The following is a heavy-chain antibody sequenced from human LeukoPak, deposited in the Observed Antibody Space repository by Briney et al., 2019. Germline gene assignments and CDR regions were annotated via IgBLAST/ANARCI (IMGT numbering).Heavy chain of an antibody. CDR3: ARDQGGLLYSSSWHGYYYYGMDV. J-gene: IGHJ6*04. CDR1: GFTLSSYA. Sequence: PGRSLRLSCAASGFTLSSYAMHWVRQAPGKGLEWVAVISYDGSNKYYADSVKGRFTISRDNSKNTLYLQMNSLRAEDTAVYYCARDQGGLLYSSSWHGYYYYGMDVWGKGTTVTVSS. D-gene: IGHD6-13*01. V-gene: IGHV3-30*04. CDR2: ISYDGSNK.